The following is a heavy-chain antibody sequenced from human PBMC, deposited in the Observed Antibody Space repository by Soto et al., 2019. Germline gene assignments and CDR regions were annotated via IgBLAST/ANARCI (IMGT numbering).Heavy chain of an antibody. CDR2: ITTYNGNT. CDR1: GYSLTSYY. CDR3: ARIGGFLEWFEILGDY. D-gene: IGHD3-3*01. J-gene: IGHJ4*02. Sequence: APVPVSCTASGYSLTSYYMLWVRQAAGQGLEWMGWITTYNGNTNYAEKVQDRFTVTTDTSTNTAYMELRSLRSDDTAVYDGARIGGFLEWFEILGDYCGQGTQVTVS. V-gene: IGHV1-18*04.